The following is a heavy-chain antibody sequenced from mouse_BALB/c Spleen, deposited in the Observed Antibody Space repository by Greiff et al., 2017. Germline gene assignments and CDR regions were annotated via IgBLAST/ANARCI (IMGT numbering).Heavy chain of an antibody. J-gene: IGHJ2*01. CDR1: GFSLTSYG. CDR3: ARAYGYDEKNFDY. CDR2: IWAGGST. Sequence: VKLQQSGPGLVAPSQSLSITCTVSGFSLTSYGVHWVRQPPGKGLEWLGVIWAGGSTNYNSALMSRLSISKDNSKSQVFLKMNSLQTDDTAMYYCARAYGYDEKNFDYWGQGTTLTVSS. V-gene: IGHV2-9*02. D-gene: IGHD2-2*01.